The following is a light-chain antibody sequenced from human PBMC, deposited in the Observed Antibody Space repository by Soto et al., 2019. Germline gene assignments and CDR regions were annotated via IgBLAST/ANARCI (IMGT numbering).Light chain of an antibody. J-gene: IGLJ2*01. CDR1: TSNIGNNA. CDR2: YDD. V-gene: IGLV1-36*01. CDR3: AVWDDNLSGVI. Sequence: QSVLTQPPSVSDAPGQRVTISCSGSTSNIGNNAVNWYQQLPGKAPKLLIYYDDLLPSGVSARFSGSNSGTSASLAISGLQSEDEADYYCAVWDDNLSGVIFGGGTKLTVL.